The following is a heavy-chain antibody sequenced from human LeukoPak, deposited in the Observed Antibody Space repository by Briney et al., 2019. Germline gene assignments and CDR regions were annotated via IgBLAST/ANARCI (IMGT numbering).Heavy chain of an antibody. CDR2: IMWNSATI. CDR3: GKDLKPGGLDV. CDR1: GFTFDEHA. Sequence: SLRLSCAGTGFTFDEHAMHWVRQAPGKGLEWVSGIMWNSATIGYADSVKGRFTVSRDNAKNSLYLQMDSLRTEDTALYYCGKDLKPGGLDVWGQGTTVTVSS. V-gene: IGHV3-9*01. D-gene: IGHD7-27*01. J-gene: IGHJ6*02.